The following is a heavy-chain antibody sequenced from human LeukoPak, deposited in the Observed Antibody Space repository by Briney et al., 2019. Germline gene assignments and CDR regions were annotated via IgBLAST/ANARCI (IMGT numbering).Heavy chain of an antibody. CDR3: ARDRISSGWPYYSDY. V-gene: IGHV1-69*04. CDR1: GYTFTSYG. Sequence: ASVKVSCKASGYTFTSYGISWVRQAPGQGLEWMGRIIPILGIANYAQKFQGRVTITADKSTSTAYMELSSLRSEDTAVYYCARDRISSGWPYYSDYWGQGTLVTVSS. CDR2: IIPILGIA. J-gene: IGHJ4*02. D-gene: IGHD6-19*01.